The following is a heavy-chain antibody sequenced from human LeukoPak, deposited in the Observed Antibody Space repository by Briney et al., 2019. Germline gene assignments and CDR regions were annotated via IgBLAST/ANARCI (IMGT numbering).Heavy chain of an antibody. CDR1: GGSISSGGYS. J-gene: IGHJ4*02. CDR3: ASDYGDYTV. V-gene: IGHV4-30-4*07. D-gene: IGHD4-17*01. Sequence: SETLSLTCAVSGGSISSGGYSWSWIRQPPGKGLEWIGYIYYSGSTYYNPSLKSRVTISVDTSKNQFSLKLSSVTAADTAVYYCASDYGDYTVWGQGTLVTVSS. CDR2: IYYSGST.